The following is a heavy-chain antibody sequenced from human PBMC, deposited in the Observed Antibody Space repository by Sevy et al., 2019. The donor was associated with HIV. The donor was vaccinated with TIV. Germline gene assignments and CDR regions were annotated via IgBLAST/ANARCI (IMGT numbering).Heavy chain of an antibody. D-gene: IGHD3-3*01. CDR3: VRRYDFWSGNYFDY. J-gene: IGHJ4*02. CDR2: IYSGGST. Sequence: GGSLRLSCAASGFTVSSNYMSWVRQAPGKGLEWVSVIYSGGSTYYADSVKGRFTISRDNSKNTLYLQMNSLRAEDTAVYYCVRRYDFWSGNYFDYWGQGTLVTVSS. V-gene: IGHV3-53*01. CDR1: GFTVSSNY.